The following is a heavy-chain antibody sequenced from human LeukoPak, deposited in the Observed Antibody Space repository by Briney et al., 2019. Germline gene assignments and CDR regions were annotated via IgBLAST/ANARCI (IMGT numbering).Heavy chain of an antibody. CDR1: GGTFSIYA. D-gene: IGHD2-2*02. V-gene: IGHV1-69*04. J-gene: IGHJ5*02. Sequence: ASVKVSCKASGGTFSIYAISWVRQTPGQGREWMGRIIPILGIAHYAPKFQGRFTTTADNSTNTAYLELSNLMSEDTAVYYYARPPPPTDCYSTSCYTGDWFDPWGQGTLVTVSS. CDR2: IIPILGIA. CDR3: ARPPPPTDCYSTSCYTGDWFDP.